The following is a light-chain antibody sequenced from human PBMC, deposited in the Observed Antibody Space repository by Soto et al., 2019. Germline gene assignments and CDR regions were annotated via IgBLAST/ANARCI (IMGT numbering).Light chain of an antibody. CDR2: DAS. Sequence: DIQMTQSPSTLSASVGDRVTITCRASQSVSNWLAWYQQKPGKAPKLLIYDASDLERGVPSRFSGSGSGTEFTLTISGLQADDFATYYRQQYKSSSTWTFGQGTKV. CDR1: QSVSNW. J-gene: IGKJ1*01. V-gene: IGKV1-5*01. CDR3: QQYKSSSTWT.